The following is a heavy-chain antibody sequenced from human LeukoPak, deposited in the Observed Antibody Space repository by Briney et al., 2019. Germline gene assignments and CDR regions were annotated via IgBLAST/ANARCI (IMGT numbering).Heavy chain of an antibody. CDR3: ARVTPAQSITMIVVVMPDY. CDR1: GYTFTSYG. J-gene: IGHJ4*02. D-gene: IGHD3-22*01. Sequence: ASVKVSCKASGYTFTSYGISWVRQAPGQGLEWMGWISAYNGNTNYAQKLQGRVTMTTDTSTSTAYMELRSLRSDDTAVYYCARVTPAQSITMIVVVMPDYWGQGTLVTVSS. CDR2: ISAYNGNT. V-gene: IGHV1-18*01.